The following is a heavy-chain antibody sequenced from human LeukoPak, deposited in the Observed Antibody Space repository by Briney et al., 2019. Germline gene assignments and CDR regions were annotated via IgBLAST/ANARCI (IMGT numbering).Heavy chain of an antibody. CDR1: GFTFSTYS. D-gene: IGHD6-19*01. CDR3: AKASVAGVGDLIDY. J-gene: IGHJ4*02. Sequence: PGGSLRLSCAASGFTFSTYSMNWVRQAPGKGLEWFSYISSGNGGSTYYADSVKGRFTISRDNSKNTLYLQMNSLKAEDTAVFYCAKASVAGVGDLIDYWGQGTLVTVSS. V-gene: IGHV3-23*01. CDR2: ISSGNGGST.